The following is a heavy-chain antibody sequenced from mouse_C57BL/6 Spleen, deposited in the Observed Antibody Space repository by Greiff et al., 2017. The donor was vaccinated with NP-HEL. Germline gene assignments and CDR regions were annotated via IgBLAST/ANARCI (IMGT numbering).Heavy chain of an antibody. D-gene: IGHD1-1*01. CDR3: ARNSYYGSTYYFDY. Sequence: VKLQESGPGLVAPSQSLSITCTVSGFSLTSYAISWVRQPPGKGLEWLGVIWTGGGTNYNSALKSRLSISKDNSKSQVFLKMNSLQTDDTARYYCARNSYYGSTYYFDYWGQGTTLTVSS. CDR2: IWTGGGT. V-gene: IGHV2-9-1*01. CDR1: GFSLTSYA. J-gene: IGHJ2*01.